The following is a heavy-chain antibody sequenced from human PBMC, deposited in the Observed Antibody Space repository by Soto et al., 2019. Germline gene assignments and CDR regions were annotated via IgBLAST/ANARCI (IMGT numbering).Heavy chain of an antibody. CDR2: MNPKSGTT. CDR3: ARGVGGSYYGDFDY. D-gene: IGHD1-26*01. CDR1: GYTFSSYD. Sequence: QVQLVQSGAEMKKPGASVKVSCKASGYTFSSYDINWVRQATGQGLEWVGCMNPKSGTTGYAQHFKGRVTMTRDTSISTAYMGLSSLRSEDTAVYYCARGVGGSYYGDFDYWGQGTLVTVSS. J-gene: IGHJ4*02. V-gene: IGHV1-8*01.